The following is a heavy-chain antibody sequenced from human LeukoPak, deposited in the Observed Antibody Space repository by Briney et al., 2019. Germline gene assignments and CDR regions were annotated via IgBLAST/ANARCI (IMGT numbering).Heavy chain of an antibody. V-gene: IGHV1-8*01. CDR1: GYTFTSYD. CDR2: MNPNSGNT. CDR3: ARGGHSSGWYYFDY. D-gene: IGHD6-19*01. J-gene: IGHJ4*02. Sequence: ASVKVSCKASGYTFTSYDINWVRQATGQGLEWMGWMNPNSGNTGYAQKFQGRVTMTRNTSISTAYMELSSLRSEDTAVYYCARGGHSSGWYYFDYWGQGTLVTVSS.